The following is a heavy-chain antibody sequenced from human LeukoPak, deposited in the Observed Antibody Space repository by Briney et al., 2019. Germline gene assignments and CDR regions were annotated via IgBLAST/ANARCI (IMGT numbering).Heavy chain of an antibody. Sequence: ASVKVSCKASGYTFTSYYMHWVRQAPGQGLEWMGRTNPNSGGTNYAQKFQGRVTMTRDTSISTAYMELSRLRSDDTAVYYCARPLTDRNYYYGMDVWGQGTTVTVSS. CDR2: TNPNSGGT. CDR3: ARPLTDRNYYYGMDV. CDR1: GYTFTSYY. V-gene: IGHV1-2*06. J-gene: IGHJ6*02.